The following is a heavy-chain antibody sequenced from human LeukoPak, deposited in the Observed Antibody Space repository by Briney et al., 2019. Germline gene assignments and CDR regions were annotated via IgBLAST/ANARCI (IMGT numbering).Heavy chain of an antibody. Sequence: PGRSLRLSCAASGIIFNYYGMYWVRQAPGKGLQWVAAISHDGSNKYYADSVKGRFTISRDNSKNTLYLQMNSLRAEDTAIYYCAKDMVATDYWGQGTLVTVSS. J-gene: IGHJ4*02. D-gene: IGHD5-12*01. V-gene: IGHV3-30*18. CDR3: AKDMVATDY. CDR2: ISHDGSNK. CDR1: GIIFNYYG.